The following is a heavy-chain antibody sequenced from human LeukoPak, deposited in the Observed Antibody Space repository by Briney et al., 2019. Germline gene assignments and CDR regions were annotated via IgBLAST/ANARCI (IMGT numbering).Heavy chain of an antibody. J-gene: IGHJ5*02. D-gene: IGHD6-19*01. CDR2: ISYDGSNK. V-gene: IGHV3-30*18. CDR3: AKVAGAVAGVP. Sequence: GGSLRLSCAASGFTFSSYGMHWVRRAPGKGLEWVAVISYDGSNKYYADSVKGRFTISRDNSKNTLYPQMNSLRAEDTAVYYCAKVAGAVAGVPWGQGTLVTVSS. CDR1: GFTFSSYG.